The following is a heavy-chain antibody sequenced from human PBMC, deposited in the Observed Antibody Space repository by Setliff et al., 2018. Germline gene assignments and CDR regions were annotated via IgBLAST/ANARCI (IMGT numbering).Heavy chain of an antibody. CDR2: ISAYNGFI. CDR3: ARDSPLQFLEWSTEHDAFDI. Sequence: ASVKVSCKASGYTFRSYGISWVRQAPGQGLEWMGWISAYNGFIVYAQKFQGRVTMTTDTSTNTAYMELRSLRSDDTAVYYCARDSPLQFLEWSTEHDAFDIWGQGTMVTVSS. D-gene: IGHD3-3*01. V-gene: IGHV1-18*01. J-gene: IGHJ3*02. CDR1: GYTFRSYG.